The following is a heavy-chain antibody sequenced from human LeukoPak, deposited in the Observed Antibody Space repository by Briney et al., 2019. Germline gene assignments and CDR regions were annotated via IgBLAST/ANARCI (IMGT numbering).Heavy chain of an antibody. Sequence: SETLSLTCTVSGGSISSSSYYWGWIRQPPGKGLEWIGSIYYSGSTYYNPSLKSRVTISVDTSKNQFSLKLSSVTAADTAVYYCARSEAFGEFQLFDYWGQGTLVTVSS. CDR1: GGSISSSSYY. J-gene: IGHJ4*02. CDR2: IYYSGST. D-gene: IGHD3-10*01. CDR3: ARSEAFGEFQLFDY. V-gene: IGHV4-39*07.